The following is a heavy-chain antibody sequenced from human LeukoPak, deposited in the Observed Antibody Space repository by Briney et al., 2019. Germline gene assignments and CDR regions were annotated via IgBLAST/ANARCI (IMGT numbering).Heavy chain of an antibody. CDR2: ISSSGRTI. CDR3: AKDHGLYSSSPFDY. V-gene: IGHV3-11*01. CDR1: RFTFRDYY. J-gene: IGHJ4*02. Sequence: GRSLRLSCATSRFTFRDYYMTWIRQAPGKGLEWISYISSSGRTIYYADSVKGRFTISRDNARNSLYLQMNSLRAEDTAVYYCAKDHGLYSSSPFDYWGQGTLVTVSS. D-gene: IGHD6-13*01.